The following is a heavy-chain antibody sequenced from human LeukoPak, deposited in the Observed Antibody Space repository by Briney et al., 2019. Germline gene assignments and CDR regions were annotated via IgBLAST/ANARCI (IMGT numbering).Heavy chain of an antibody. J-gene: IGHJ6*04. CDR1: GFTFSSYE. V-gene: IGHV3-48*03. Sequence: GGSLRLSCAASGFTFSSYEMNWVRQAPGKGLEWVSYISSSGSTMYYADFVKGRFTISRDNAKNSLYLQMNSLRTEDTAVYYCAELGITMIRGVWGKGTTVTISS. D-gene: IGHD3-22*01. CDR2: ISSSGSTM. CDR3: AELGITMIRGV.